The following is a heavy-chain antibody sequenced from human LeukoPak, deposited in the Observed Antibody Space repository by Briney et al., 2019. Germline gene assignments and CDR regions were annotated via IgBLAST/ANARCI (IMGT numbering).Heavy chain of an antibody. CDR1: GFTFSSYG. CDR2: ISYDGSNK. CDR3: ARDPAHIVVVPAARDAFDI. Sequence: GGPLRLSCAASGFTFSSYGMHWVRQAPGKGLEWVAVISYDGSNKYYADSVKGRFTISRDNSKNTLYLQMNSLRAEDTAVYYCARDPAHIVVVPAARDAFDIWGQGTMVTVSS. D-gene: IGHD2-2*01. J-gene: IGHJ3*02. V-gene: IGHV3-30*03.